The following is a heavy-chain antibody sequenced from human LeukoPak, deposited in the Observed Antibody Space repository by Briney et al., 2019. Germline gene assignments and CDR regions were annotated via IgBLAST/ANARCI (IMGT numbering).Heavy chain of an antibody. CDR3: ARTPYYYDSSGYHDY. Sequence: ASVKVSCKASGYTFTSYGISWVRQAPGQGLEWMGWISAYNGNTNYAQKLQGRVTMTTDTSTSTAYMELRSLRSDDTAVYYCARTPYYYDSSGYHDYWGQGTLVTVSS. CDR1: GYTFTSYG. V-gene: IGHV1-18*01. CDR2: ISAYNGNT. J-gene: IGHJ4*02. D-gene: IGHD3-22*01.